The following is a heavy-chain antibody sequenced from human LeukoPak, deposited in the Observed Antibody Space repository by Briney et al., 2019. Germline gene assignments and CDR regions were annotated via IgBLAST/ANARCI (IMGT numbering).Heavy chain of an antibody. D-gene: IGHD5-18*01. CDR1: GSTFSNYW. CDR2: IKEDGSEK. V-gene: IGHV3-7*01. Sequence: GGSLRLSCAASGSTFSNYWMNWVRQTPGKGLEWVANIKEDGSEKYYVDSVKGQFTISRDNAKNSLFLQMNSLRAEDMGVYYCARHWDRIYSYRDGSYWGQGTLVTVSS. CDR3: ARHWDRIYSYRDGSY. J-gene: IGHJ4*02.